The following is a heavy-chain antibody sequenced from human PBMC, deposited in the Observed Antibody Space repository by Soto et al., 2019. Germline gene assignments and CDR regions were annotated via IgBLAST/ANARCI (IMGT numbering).Heavy chain of an antibody. J-gene: IGHJ4*02. CDR3: ARESITMMTRGTFDY. D-gene: IGHD3-22*01. CDR2: IYHSGST. V-gene: IGHV4-30-2*01. CDR1: GGSISSGGYS. Sequence: PSETLSLTCAVSGGSISSGGYSWSWIRQPPGKGLEWIGYIYHSGSTYYNPSLKSRVTISVDRSKNQFSPKLSSVTAADTAVYYCARESITMMTRGTFDYWGQGTLVTVSS.